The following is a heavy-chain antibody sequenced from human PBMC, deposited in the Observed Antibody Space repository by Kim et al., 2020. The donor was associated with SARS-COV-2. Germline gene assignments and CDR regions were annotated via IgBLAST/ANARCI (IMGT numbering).Heavy chain of an antibody. D-gene: IGHD4-17*01. J-gene: IGHJ5*02. CDR2: GNT. CDR3: ARDDYRFDP. V-gene: IGHV1-3*01. Sequence: GNTKYSQKFQGRVTITRDTSASTAYMELSSLRSEDTAVYYCARDDYRFDPWGQGTLVTVSS.